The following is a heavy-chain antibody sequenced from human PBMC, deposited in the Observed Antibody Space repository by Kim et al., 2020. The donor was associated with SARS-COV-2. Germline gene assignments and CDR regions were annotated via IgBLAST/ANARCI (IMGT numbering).Heavy chain of an antibody. J-gene: IGHJ4*02. CDR1: GGSISRGGYY. Sequence: SETLSLTCTVYGGSISRGGYYWSWIRQHPGKGLEWIGYIYYSGSTYYNPSLKSRVTISVDTSKNQFSLKLSSVTAADTAVYYCAREGWFGELLIIDYWGQGTLVTVSS. CDR2: IYYSGST. CDR3: AREGWFGELLIIDY. V-gene: IGHV4-31*03. D-gene: IGHD3-10*01.